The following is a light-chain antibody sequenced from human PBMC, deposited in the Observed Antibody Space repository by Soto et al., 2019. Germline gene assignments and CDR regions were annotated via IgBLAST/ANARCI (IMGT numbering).Light chain of an antibody. Sequence: DIQMTQSPSSLSASVGDRVTITCQASQDISNYLNWYQQKPGKAPKLLIYDASNLETGVPSRFSGSGSGTDFTFTISSLQPEDIATYYCPQYDNLPVTFGPGTKVDIK. CDR1: QDISNY. V-gene: IGKV1-33*01. CDR2: DAS. CDR3: PQYDNLPVT. J-gene: IGKJ3*01.